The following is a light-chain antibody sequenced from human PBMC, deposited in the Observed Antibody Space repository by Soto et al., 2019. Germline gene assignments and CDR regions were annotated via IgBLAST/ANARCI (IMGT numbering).Light chain of an antibody. J-gene: IGKJ4*01. Sequence: DIHMTQSPSTLSASVGDRVTFTCRASQSLNNWLAWYQQKPGKAPKLLIYKASTLESGVPSRFSGSGSGTEFILTISSLQHDDIATYYHQHYNGYPITFGGGTKVEIK. CDR3: QHYNGYPIT. V-gene: IGKV1-5*03. CDR1: QSLNNW. CDR2: KAS.